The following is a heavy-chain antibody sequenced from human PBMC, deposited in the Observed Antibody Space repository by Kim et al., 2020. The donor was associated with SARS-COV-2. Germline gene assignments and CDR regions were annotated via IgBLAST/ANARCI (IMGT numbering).Heavy chain of an antibody. CDR1: RFTFNNYW. Sequence: GGSLRLSCAVSRFTFNNYWINWVRHAPGKGLVWVSRISSDGSITNYADSVKGRLTRSRDNAENTLYLQMNSLRAEDTAVYYCARGFVRDGFDVWGQGTTVTVSS. D-gene: IGHD3-10*01. CDR3: ARGFVRDGFDV. J-gene: IGHJ6*02. CDR2: ISSDGSIT. V-gene: IGHV3-74*01.